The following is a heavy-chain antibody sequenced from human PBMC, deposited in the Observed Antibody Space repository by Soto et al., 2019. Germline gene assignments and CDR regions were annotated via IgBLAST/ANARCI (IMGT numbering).Heavy chain of an antibody. CDR3: ARXFSXSTSCMRPVCYYYYGMDV. J-gene: IGHJ6*02. V-gene: IGHV3-33*01. CDR1: GFTFSSYG. D-gene: IGHD2-2*01. Sequence: QVQLVESGGGVVQPGRSLRLSCAASGFTFSSYGMHWVXQAXXXXXXXXXXXXXXXSYKYYADSVKGRFTISRDNSKNTXXLXXXXLXAEXXXXXXXARXFSXSTSCMRPVCYYYYGMDVWGQGTTVTVSS. CDR2: XXXXXSYK.